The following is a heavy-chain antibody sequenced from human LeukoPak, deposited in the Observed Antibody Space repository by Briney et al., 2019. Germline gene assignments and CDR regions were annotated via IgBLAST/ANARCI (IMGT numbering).Heavy chain of an antibody. J-gene: IGHJ4*02. V-gene: IGHV5-10-1*01. CDR3: ARRARGRYYFDY. CDR2: IDPSDSYT. D-gene: IGHD5-12*01. CDR1: GYSFTSYW. Sequence: GESLRISCKGSGYSFTSYWISWVRQMPGKGLEWMGRIDPSDSYTNYSPSFQGHVTISADKSISTAYLQWSSLKATDTAMYYCARRARGRYYFDYWGQGTLVTVSS.